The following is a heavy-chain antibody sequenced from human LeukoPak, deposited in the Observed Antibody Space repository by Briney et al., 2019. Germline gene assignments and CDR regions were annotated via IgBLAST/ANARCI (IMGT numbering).Heavy chain of an antibody. D-gene: IGHD6-13*01. CDR1: GFTFSSYA. J-gene: IGHJ4*02. CDR2: ISHDGSNK. V-gene: IGHV3-30-3*01. CDR3: AKARAGDITAAFNY. Sequence: GGSLRLSCAASGFTFSSYAMHWVRQAPGKGLEWVAVISHDGSNKYYADSVKGRFTISRDNSKNTLYLQMNSLRVEDTAVYYCAKARAGDITAAFNYWGQGTLVTVSS.